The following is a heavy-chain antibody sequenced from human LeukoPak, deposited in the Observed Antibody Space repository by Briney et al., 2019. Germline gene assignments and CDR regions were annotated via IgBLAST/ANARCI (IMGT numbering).Heavy chain of an antibody. CDR2: ISWNSGSI. Sequence: PGGSLRLSCAASGFTFDDYAMHWVRQAPGKGLEWVSGISWNSGSIGYADSVKGRFTISRDNAKNSLYLQMNSLRAEDTALYYCAKDMDDILTGSDYWGQGTLVTVSS. D-gene: IGHD3-9*01. CDR3: AKDMDDILTGSDY. CDR1: GFTFDDYA. V-gene: IGHV3-9*01. J-gene: IGHJ4*02.